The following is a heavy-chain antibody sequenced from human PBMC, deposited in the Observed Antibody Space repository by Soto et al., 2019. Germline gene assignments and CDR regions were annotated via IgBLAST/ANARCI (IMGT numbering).Heavy chain of an antibody. J-gene: IGHJ4*02. CDR3: ARSGGGYDLGDY. CDR1: GYTFIGYY. Sequence: QVQLVQSGAEVKKPGASVKVSCKASGYTFIGYYIHWVRQAPGQGLEWMGWINPNSGGAQYSQKFPARVTRTSDMSISTAYMELSRLKSDVTAVYYCARSGGGYDLGDYWGQGTLVTVSS. D-gene: IGHD5-12*01. CDR2: INPNSGGA. V-gene: IGHV1-2*02.